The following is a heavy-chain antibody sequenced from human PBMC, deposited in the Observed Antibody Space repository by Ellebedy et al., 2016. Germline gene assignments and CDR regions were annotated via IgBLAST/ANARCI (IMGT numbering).Heavy chain of an antibody. Sequence: GESLKISCAASGFTFSSYAMNWVRQAPGKGLEWVSVIYSGGSTYYADSVKGRFTISRDSSKNTLYLQMNSLRAEDTAVYYCARDNGYYDSSGYYYSFDYWGQGTLVTVSS. CDR3: ARDNGYYDSSGYYYSFDY. CDR1: GFTFSSYA. D-gene: IGHD3-22*01. V-gene: IGHV3-66*01. CDR2: IYSGGST. J-gene: IGHJ4*02.